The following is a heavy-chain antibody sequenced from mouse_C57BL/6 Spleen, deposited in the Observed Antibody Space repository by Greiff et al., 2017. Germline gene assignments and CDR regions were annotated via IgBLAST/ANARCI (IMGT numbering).Heavy chain of an antibody. CDR3: ARHAELYVYAMDY. CDR1: RYTFTEYT. V-gene: IGHV1-62-2*01. Sequence: VQLQQSGAELVKPGASVKLSCKASRYTFTEYTIHWVKQRSGQGLEWIGWFDPGSGSIKYNEKFKDKATLTVDKSSSTVYMELSRMTSEDSAVYFWARHAELYVYAMDYWGQGTSVTVSS. D-gene: IGHD1-1*01. J-gene: IGHJ4*01. CDR2: FDPGSGSI.